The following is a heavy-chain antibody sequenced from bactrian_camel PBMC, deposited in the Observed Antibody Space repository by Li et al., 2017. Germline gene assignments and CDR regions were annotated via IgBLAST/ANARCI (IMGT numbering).Heavy chain of an antibody. Sequence: VQLVESGGGLVQPGGSLRLSCAALGFAFSRWDFTWVRQAPGKGLEWVSTINGDRVITNYPDSVKGRFTISRDNAKNTVYLQMNSLKLEDAALYYCATADPSWGRTQGGHLRFPYSYWGQGTQVTVS. D-gene: IGHD2*01. CDR1: GFAFSRWD. V-gene: IGHV3S40*01. J-gene: IGHJ4*01. CDR3: ATADPSWGRTQGGHLRFPYSY. CDR2: INGDRVIT.